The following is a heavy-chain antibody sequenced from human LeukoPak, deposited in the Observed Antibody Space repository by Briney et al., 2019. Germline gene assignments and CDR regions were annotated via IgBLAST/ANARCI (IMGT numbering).Heavy chain of an antibody. CDR1: EFTFSTYA. D-gene: IGHD3-10*01. J-gene: IGHJ4*02. CDR3: AKRDASGSYFLDY. Sequence: GGSLRLSCAASEFTFSTYAMHWVRQAPGKGPEWVAVISRDGLDTYYADSVRGRFTISRDNSKNTLFLQMNSLRAEDTAVYYCAKRDASGSYFLDYWGQGTLVTVSS. CDR2: ISRDGLDT. V-gene: IGHV3-30*18.